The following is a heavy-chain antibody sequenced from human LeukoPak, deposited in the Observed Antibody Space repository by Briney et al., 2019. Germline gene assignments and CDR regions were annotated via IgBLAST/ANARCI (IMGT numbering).Heavy chain of an antibody. Sequence: ASVKVSCKASGYTFTDYYMHWVRQAPGQGLEWMGWINSNSGGTNYEQKFQGRVTMTRDTSISTAYMELSSLRPDDTAVYYCARVLVPAGGGVVDYWGQGTLVTVSS. CDR3: ARVLVPAGGGVVDY. CDR2: INSNSGGT. CDR1: GYTFTDYY. V-gene: IGHV1-2*02. D-gene: IGHD3-16*01. J-gene: IGHJ4*02.